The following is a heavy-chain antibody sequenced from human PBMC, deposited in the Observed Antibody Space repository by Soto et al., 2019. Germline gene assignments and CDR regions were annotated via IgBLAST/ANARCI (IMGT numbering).Heavy chain of an antibody. V-gene: IGHV3-21*01. D-gene: IGHD2-21*02. CDR3: AREETAWPLAYGLDV. Sequence: GGSLRLSCAASGFTFSSYSMHWVRQAPGKGLEWVSAITRNSDIYYADSVKGRFTISRDNAQNSVPLQMDSLRAEDTAVYYCAREETAWPLAYGLDVWGQGTTVTVSS. J-gene: IGHJ6*02. CDR2: ITRNSDI. CDR1: GFTFSSYS.